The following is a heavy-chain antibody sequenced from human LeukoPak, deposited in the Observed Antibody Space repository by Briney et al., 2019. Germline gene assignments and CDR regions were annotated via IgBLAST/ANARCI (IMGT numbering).Heavy chain of an antibody. J-gene: IGHJ3*02. D-gene: IGHD6-19*01. CDR1: GYSFTSYW. CDR3: ARHEGGSGWYPNAFDI. V-gene: IGHV5-51*01. Sequence: GESLKISCKGSGYSFTSYWIGWVRQMPGKGLEWMGIIYPGDSDTRYSPSFQGQVTISADKSISTAYLQWSSLKASDTAMYYCARHEGGSGWYPNAFDIWGQGTMVTVSS. CDR2: IYPGDSDT.